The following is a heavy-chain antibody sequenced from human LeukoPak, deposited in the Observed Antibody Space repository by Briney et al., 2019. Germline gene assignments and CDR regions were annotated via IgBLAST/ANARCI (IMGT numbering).Heavy chain of an antibody. CDR1: GVSISGSY. Sequence: SETLSRTCTVSGVSISGSYWSWIRQPPAKGLEWIGYIYYSGSTSYNPSLKSRVTIEVDTSKNQFSLKLSSVTAADTAVYYCAAYPPPIQYCSSTSCYTGSFDPWGQGTLVTVSS. V-gene: IGHV4-59*01. CDR2: IYYSGST. J-gene: IGHJ5*02. D-gene: IGHD2-2*02. CDR3: AAYPPPIQYCSSTSCYTGSFDP.